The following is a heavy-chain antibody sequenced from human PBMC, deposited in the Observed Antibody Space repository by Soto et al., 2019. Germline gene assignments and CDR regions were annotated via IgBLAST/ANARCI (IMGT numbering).Heavy chain of an antibody. Sequence: PGGSLRLSCAASGFTFSSYAMSWVRQAPGKGLEWVSAIRGSGGSTYYADSVKGRFTISRDNSKNTLYLQMNSLRAEDTAVFYCAKSGMIYTVWLDYWGQGTLVTVSS. CDR1: GFTFSSYA. CDR2: IRGSGGST. CDR3: AKSGMIYTVWLDY. J-gene: IGHJ4*02. D-gene: IGHD3-16*01. V-gene: IGHV3-23*01.